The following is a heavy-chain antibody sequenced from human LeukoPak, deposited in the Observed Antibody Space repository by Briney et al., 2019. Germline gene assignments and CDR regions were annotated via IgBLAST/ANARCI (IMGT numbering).Heavy chain of an antibody. Sequence: PGGSLRLSCAASGFTFSSYSMNWVRQAPGKGLEWVSSISSSSSYIYYADSVKGRFTISRDNAKNSLYLQMNSLRAEDTAVYYCARDLGDGFGELKFDYWGQGTLVTVSS. J-gene: IGHJ4*02. CDR2: ISSSSSYI. CDR3: ARDLGDGFGELKFDY. V-gene: IGHV3-21*01. D-gene: IGHD3-10*01. CDR1: GFTFSSYS.